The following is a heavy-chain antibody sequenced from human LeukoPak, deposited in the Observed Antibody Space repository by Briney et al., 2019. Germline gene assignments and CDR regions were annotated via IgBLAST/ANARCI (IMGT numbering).Heavy chain of an antibody. CDR3: ARVPSSGWFYIAY. Sequence: QTLSLTCAISGYSVSSNTAAWNWIRQAPWRGLEWLGSTFHRYKLYNDYAPSVKGRLTITPDPSKNPFSLRLSSGTPEDPAVYYCARVPSSGWFYIAYWGQGSLVTVSS. D-gene: IGHD6-19*01. V-gene: IGHV6-1*01. CDR2: TFHRYKLYN. CDR1: GYSVSSNTAA. J-gene: IGHJ4*02.